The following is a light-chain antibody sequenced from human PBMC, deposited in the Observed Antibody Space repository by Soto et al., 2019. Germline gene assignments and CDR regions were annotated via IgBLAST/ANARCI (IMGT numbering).Light chain of an antibody. CDR2: RNN. J-gene: IGLJ2*01. CDR1: SSNIGSNY. CDR3: AAWDDSLGCVV. V-gene: IGLV1-47*01. Sequence: QSVLTQPPSASGTPGQRVTISWSGSSSNIGSNYVYWYQQLPGTAPKLLIYRNNQRPSGVPDRFSGSKSGTSASLAISGLRSEDEADYYCAAWDDSLGCVVFGGGTNVTVL.